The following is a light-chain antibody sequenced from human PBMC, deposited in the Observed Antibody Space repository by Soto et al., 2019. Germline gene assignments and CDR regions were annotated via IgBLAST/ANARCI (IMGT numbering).Light chain of an antibody. CDR1: SSNIGNNY. J-gene: IGLJ2*01. Sequence: QSVLTQPPPVSAAPGQKVTISCSGSSSNIGNNYVSWYQQLPGTAPKLLIYDNDQRPSGIPDRFSGSKSGTSATLGITGLQTGDEADYYCGTWDSSLSVVVFGGGTKLTVL. V-gene: IGLV1-51*01. CDR3: GTWDSSLSVVV. CDR2: DND.